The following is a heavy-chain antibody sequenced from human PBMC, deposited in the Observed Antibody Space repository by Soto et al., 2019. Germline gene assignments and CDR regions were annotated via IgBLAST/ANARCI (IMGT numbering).Heavy chain of an antibody. D-gene: IGHD3-3*01. Sequence: GGSLRLSCTASGFTFGDYAMSWVRQAPGKGLEWVGFIRSKAYGGTTEYAASVKGRFTISRDDSKSIAYLQMNSLKTEDTAVYFGTRDEPITVSGVGIIPAEHNYYYGGDVWRKGTRVTVSS. CDR1: GFTFGDYA. CDR3: TRDEPITVSGVGIIPAEHNYYYGGDV. CDR2: IRSKAYGGTT. J-gene: IGHJ6*04. V-gene: IGHV3-49*04.